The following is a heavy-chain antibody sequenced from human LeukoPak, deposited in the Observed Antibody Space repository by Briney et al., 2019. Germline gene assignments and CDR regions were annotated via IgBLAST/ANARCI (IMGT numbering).Heavy chain of an antibody. CDR2: IYYSGST. CDR1: GGSISSSSYY. Sequence: PSETLSLTCTVSGGSISSSSYYWGWIRQPPGKGLEWIGSIYYSGSTYYNPSLKSRVTISVDTSKNQFSLKLSSVTAADTAVYYCASRLKDYVWTFDYWGQGTLVTVSS. J-gene: IGHJ4*02. CDR3: ASRLKDYVWTFDY. D-gene: IGHD3-16*01. V-gene: IGHV4-39*07.